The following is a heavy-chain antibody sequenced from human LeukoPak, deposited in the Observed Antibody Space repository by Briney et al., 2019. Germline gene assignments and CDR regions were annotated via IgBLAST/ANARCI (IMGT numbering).Heavy chain of an antibody. CDR1: GGSFSGYY. CDR3: ARVAAKGDIVVVAAVGDYFDY. J-gene: IGHJ4*02. D-gene: IGHD2-15*01. CDR2: INHSGST. V-gene: IGHV4-34*01. Sequence: SETLSLTCAVYGGSFSGYYWSWIRQPPGKGLEWIGEINHSGSTNYNPSLKSRVTISVDTSKNQFSLKLSSVTAADTAVYYCARVAAKGDIVVVAAVGDYFDYWGQGTLVTVSS.